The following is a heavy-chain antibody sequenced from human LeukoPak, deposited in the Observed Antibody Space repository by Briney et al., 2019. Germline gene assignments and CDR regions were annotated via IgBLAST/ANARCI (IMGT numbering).Heavy chain of an antibody. J-gene: IGHJ6*02. Sequence: SQTLSLTCAISGDSVSSNTAAWNWIRQSPSRGLEWLGRTYYRSKWYNDYAVSVKSRITISPDTSKNQFSLQLDSVTPEDTAVYYCERVSDDRSSWSESTYYYYHYGMDVWGQGTSVTVSS. V-gene: IGHV6-1*01. CDR2: TYYRSKWYN. CDR3: ERVSDDRSSWSESTYYYYHYGMDV. CDR1: GDSVSSNTAA. D-gene: IGHD6-13*01.